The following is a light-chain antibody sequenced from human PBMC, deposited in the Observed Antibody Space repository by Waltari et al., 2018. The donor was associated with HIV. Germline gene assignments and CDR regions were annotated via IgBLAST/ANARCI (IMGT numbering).Light chain of an antibody. V-gene: IGKV3-15*01. CDR3: QHYNYWPPYT. Sequence: VMTQSPVTLSVSPGERATLSCRASQSVSSNLAWYQQKPGQAPRLFIYDASTRATGIPARFSGSGSGTEFTLTISSLQSEDFAVYYCQHYNYWPPYTFGQGTKLEIK. CDR2: DAS. J-gene: IGKJ2*01. CDR1: QSVSSN.